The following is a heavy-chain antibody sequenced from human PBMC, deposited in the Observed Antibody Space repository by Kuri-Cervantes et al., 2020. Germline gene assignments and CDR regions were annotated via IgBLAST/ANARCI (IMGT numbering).Heavy chain of an antibody. Sequence: ASVKVSCKASGYTFTSYAMHWVRQAPGQRLEWMGWINAGNGNTKYSQKFQGRVTITRDTSTSTVYMELSSLRAEDTAMYYCAKDWGNWGYGYYFDYWGQGTLVTVSS. D-gene: IGHD7-27*01. CDR3: AKDWGNWGYGYYFDY. CDR2: INAGNGNT. V-gene: IGHV1-3*01. J-gene: IGHJ4*02. CDR1: GYTFTSYA.